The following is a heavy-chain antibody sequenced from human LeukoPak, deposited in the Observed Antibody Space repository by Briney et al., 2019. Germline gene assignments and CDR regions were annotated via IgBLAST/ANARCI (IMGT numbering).Heavy chain of an antibody. Sequence: PGGSLSLYCAASGFTVSSNYMSWVRQAPGKGLEWVSVIYNGGSTYYADSVKGRFTISRDNAKNSLSLQMNSLRAEDTAVYYCARATGSGYYYNAFDICGQGTMVTVSS. J-gene: IGHJ3*02. CDR1: GFTVSSNY. CDR2: IYNGGST. CDR3: ARATGSGYYYNAFDI. D-gene: IGHD3-22*01. V-gene: IGHV3-66*01.